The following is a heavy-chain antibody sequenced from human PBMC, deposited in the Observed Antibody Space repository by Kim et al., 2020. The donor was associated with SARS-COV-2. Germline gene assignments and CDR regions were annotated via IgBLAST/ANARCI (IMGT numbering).Heavy chain of an antibody. CDR2: INAGNGNT. CDR1: GYTFTSYA. Sequence: ASVKVSCKASGYTFTSYAMHWVRQAPGQRLEWMGWINAGNGNTKYSQKFQGRVTITRDTSASTAYMELSSLRSEDTAVYYCARTPGYSSSSPDYWFDPWGQGTLVTVSS. J-gene: IGHJ5*02. V-gene: IGHV1-3*01. CDR3: ARTPGYSSSSPDYWFDP. D-gene: IGHD6-13*01.